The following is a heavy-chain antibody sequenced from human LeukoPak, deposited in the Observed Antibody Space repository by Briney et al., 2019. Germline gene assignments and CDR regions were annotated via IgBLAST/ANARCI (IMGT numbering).Heavy chain of an antibody. D-gene: IGHD3-16*01. CDR1: GFTLSSNY. V-gene: IGHV3-30*18. Sequence: GGSLRLSCAASGFTLSSNYMSWVRQAPGKGLEWVAVISYDGSNKYYADSEKGRFTISRDNSKNTLYLQMNSLRAEDTAVYYCAKGMREGGNWFDPWGQGTLVTVSS. CDR2: ISYDGSNK. J-gene: IGHJ5*02. CDR3: AKGMREGGNWFDP.